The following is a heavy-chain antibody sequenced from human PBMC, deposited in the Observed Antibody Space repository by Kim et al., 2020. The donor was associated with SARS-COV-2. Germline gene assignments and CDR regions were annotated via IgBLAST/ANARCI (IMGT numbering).Heavy chain of an antibody. J-gene: IGHJ4*02. CDR3: ARRYSGYDWGRENFDY. D-gene: IGHD5-12*01. Sequence: VKGRFTNTRNNSKNSLYLQMNSLRAEDTAVYYCARRYSGYDWGRENFDYWGQGTLVTVSS. V-gene: IGHV3-23*01.